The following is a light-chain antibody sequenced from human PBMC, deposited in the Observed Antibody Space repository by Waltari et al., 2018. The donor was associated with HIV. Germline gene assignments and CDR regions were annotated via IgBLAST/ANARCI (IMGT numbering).Light chain of an antibody. CDR2: ATS. CDR3: QQSHTNPRT. J-gene: IGKJ4*02. CDR1: QTFNTY. V-gene: IGKV1-39*01. Sequence: IQLTQSPSSLSASVGDRVSITCRASQTFNTYLNWYQQIPGKAPKLLIYATSTLQSGVPLRFSGSGSGTDFTLTISSLQPEDFATYYCQQSHTNPRTFGRGTKVEVK.